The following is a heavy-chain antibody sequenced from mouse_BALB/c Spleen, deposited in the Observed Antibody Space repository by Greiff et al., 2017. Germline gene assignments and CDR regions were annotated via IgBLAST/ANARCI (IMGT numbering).Heavy chain of an antibody. CDR1: GYTFTSYW. J-gene: IGHJ3*01. CDR3: ARSRQLGLLAY. CDR2: INPSTGYT. D-gene: IGHD3-2*01. V-gene: IGHV1-7*01. Sequence: QVQLQQSGAELAKPGASVKMSCKASGYTFTSYWMHWVKQRPGQGLEWIGYINPSTGYTEYNQKFKDKATLTADKSSSTAYMQLSSLTSEDSAVYYCARSRQLGLLAYWGQGTLVTVSA.